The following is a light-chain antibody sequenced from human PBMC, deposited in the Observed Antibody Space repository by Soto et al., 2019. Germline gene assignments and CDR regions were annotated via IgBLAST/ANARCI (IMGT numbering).Light chain of an antibody. Sequence: VMTHAPSTESVSPGERATLSCRASQSVGTNLAWYQQKPGQVPRLLIYGASTRATGFPARFTGSGSGTEFSLTISSLQSEDFAVYYCQQYDYWPPLTFGGGTKVDIK. V-gene: IGKV3-15*01. J-gene: IGKJ4*01. CDR2: GAS. CDR3: QQYDYWPPLT. CDR1: QSVGTN.